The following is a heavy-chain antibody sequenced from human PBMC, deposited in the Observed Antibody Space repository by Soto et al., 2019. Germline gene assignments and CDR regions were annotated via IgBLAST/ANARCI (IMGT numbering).Heavy chain of an antibody. D-gene: IGHD3-9*01. V-gene: IGHV4-31*03. J-gene: IGHJ5*02. Sequence: KPSETLSLTCTVSGGSISSGGYYWSWIRQHPGKGLEWIGYIYYSGSTYYNPSLKSRVTISVDTSKNQFSLKLSSVTAADTAVYYCARGEVLRYFDWLLFPWFDPWGQGTLVTV. CDR1: GGSISSGGYY. CDR3: ARGEVLRYFDWLLFPWFDP. CDR2: IYYSGST.